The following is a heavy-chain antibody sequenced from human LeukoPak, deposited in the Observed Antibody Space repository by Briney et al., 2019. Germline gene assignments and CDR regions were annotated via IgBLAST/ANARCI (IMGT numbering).Heavy chain of an antibody. CDR3: ARDPGRGGYYFDY. V-gene: IGHV3-11*04. Sequence: PGGSLRLSCAASGFTFRDFYMSWIRQAPGEGLECVSYISSGGHSIYYADSVKGRFTISRDNSKNTLYLQMNSLRAEDTAVYYCARDPGRGGYYFDYWGQGTLVTVSS. CDR2: ISSGGHSI. J-gene: IGHJ4*02. CDR1: GFTFRDFY. D-gene: IGHD3-10*01.